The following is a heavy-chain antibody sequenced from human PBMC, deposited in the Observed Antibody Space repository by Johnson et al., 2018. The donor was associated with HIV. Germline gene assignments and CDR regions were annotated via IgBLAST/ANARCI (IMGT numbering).Heavy chain of an antibody. CDR2: ISYDGSNK. J-gene: IGHJ3*02. CDR1: GFTFSSYA. Sequence: QMQLVESGGGVVQPGRSLRLSCAASGFTFSSYAMHWVRQAPGKGLEWVAVISYDGSNKYYADSVKGRFTISRDNAKNSLYLQMNSLRAEDTALYYCAKVDTATNDAFDIWGQGTMVTVSS. CDR3: AKVDTATNDAFDI. V-gene: IGHV3-30*04. D-gene: IGHD5-18*01.